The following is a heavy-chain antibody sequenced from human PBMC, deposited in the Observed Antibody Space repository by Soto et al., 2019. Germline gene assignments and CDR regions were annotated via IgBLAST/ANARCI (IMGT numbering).Heavy chain of an antibody. CDR2: ISAYNGNT. V-gene: IGHV1-18*01. CDR1: GYTFTSYG. J-gene: IGHJ4*02. CDR3: ASSLLVGYGLEGESD. Sequence: QVQLVQSGAEVKKPGASVKVSCKASGYTFTSYGISWVRQAPGQGLEWMGWISAYNGNTNYAQKLQGRVTMTTDTSTSTAYMELRSLRSVDTAMYYCASSLLVGYGLEGESDWGQGTLVTVSS. D-gene: IGHD5-18*01.